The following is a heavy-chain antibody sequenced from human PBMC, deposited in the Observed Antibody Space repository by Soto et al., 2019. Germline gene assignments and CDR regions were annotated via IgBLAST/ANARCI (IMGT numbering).Heavy chain of an antibody. V-gene: IGHV1-69*01. D-gene: IGHD4-17*01. CDR1: GGTFSSYA. J-gene: IGHJ5*02. CDR3: ARDDHPLNTVTTEWNWFDP. Sequence: QVQLVQSGAEVKKPGSSVKVSCKASGGTFSSYAISWVRQAPGQGLEWMGGIIPIFGTANYAQKFQGRVTITADESTSTADMELSSLRSEDTAVYYCARDDHPLNTVTTEWNWFDPWGQGTLVTVSS. CDR2: IIPIFGTA.